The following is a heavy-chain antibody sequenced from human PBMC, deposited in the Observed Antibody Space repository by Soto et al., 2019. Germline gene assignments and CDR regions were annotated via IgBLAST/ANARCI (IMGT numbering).Heavy chain of an antibody. Sequence: GGSLRLSCAASGFTFSSYAMSWVRQAPGKGLEWVSAISGSGGSTYYADSVKGRFTISRDNSKNTPYLQMNSLRAEDTAVYYCAKDHLRLDSSGWQFDYWGQGTLVTVSS. CDR1: GFTFSSYA. J-gene: IGHJ4*02. CDR2: ISGSGGST. CDR3: AKDHLRLDSSGWQFDY. D-gene: IGHD6-19*01. V-gene: IGHV3-23*01.